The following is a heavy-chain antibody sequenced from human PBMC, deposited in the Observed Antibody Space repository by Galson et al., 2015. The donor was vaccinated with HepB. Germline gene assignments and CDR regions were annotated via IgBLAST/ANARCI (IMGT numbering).Heavy chain of an antibody. J-gene: IGHJ4*02. CDR1: GFTFSNAW. CDR2: IKSKTDGGTT. D-gene: IGHD6-19*01. V-gene: IGHV3-15*01. CDR3: TTGSSGWYYFDY. Sequence: SLRLSCAASGFTFSNAWMSWVRQAPGKGLEWVGRIKSKTDGGTTDYAAPVKGRFTISRDDSKNTLYLQMNSLKTEDTAVYYCTTGSSGWYYFDYWGQGTLVTVSS.